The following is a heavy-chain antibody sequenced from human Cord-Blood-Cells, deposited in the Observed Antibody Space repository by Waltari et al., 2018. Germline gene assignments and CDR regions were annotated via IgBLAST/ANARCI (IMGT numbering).Heavy chain of an antibody. D-gene: IGHD3-10*01. J-gene: IGHJ4*02. CDR3: ARVRVGTMVRGVIPYFDY. CDR2: IYHSGST. V-gene: IGHV4-38-2*02. CDR1: GYSISSGYY. Sequence: QVQLQESGPGLVKPSETLSLTCTVSGYSISSGYYWGWIRQPPGKGLEWIGSIYHSGSTYSNPSLKSRVTISVDTSKSQFSLKLSSVTAADTAVYYCARVRVGTMVRGVIPYFDYWGQGTLVTVSS.